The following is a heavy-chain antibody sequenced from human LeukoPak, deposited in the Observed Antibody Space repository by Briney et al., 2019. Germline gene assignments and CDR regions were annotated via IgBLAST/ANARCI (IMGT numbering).Heavy chain of an antibody. J-gene: IGHJ4*02. Sequence: SQTLSLTCTVSGGSISSGGYYWSWIRQHPGKGLEWIGYIYYSGSTYYNPSLKSRVTISVDTSKNQFSLKLSSVTAAGTAVYYCARGVNWAYYFDYWGQGTLVTVSS. CDR2: IYYSGST. CDR1: GGSISSGGYY. D-gene: IGHD7-27*01. CDR3: ARGVNWAYYFDY. V-gene: IGHV4-31*03.